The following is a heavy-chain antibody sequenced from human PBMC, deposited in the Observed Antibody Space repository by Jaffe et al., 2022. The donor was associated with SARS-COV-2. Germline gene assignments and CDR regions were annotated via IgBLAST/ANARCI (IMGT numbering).Heavy chain of an antibody. Sequence: EVQLVESGGGLVQPGGSLRLSCAASGFTFSSYSMNWVRQAPGKGLEWVSYISSSSSTIYYADSVKGRFTISRDNAKNSLYLQMNSLRDEDTAVYYCARDMLRSSPRPGGYYYYGMDVWGQGTTVTVSS. CDR2: ISSSSSTI. D-gene: IGHD6-6*01. V-gene: IGHV3-48*02. CDR1: GFTFSSYS. J-gene: IGHJ6*02. CDR3: ARDMLRSSPRPGGYYYYGMDV.